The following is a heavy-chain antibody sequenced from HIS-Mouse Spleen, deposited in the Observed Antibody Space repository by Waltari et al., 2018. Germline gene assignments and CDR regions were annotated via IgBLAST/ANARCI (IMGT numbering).Heavy chain of an antibody. CDR1: AGSISSSSYY. V-gene: IGHV4-39*07. D-gene: IGHD6-13*01. CDR3: AREIPYSSSWYDWYFDL. CDR2: IYYSGST. J-gene: IGHJ2*01. Sequence: QLQLQESGPGLVKPSETLSLTCTVSAGSISSSSYYWGWIRQRPGKGLEWSGSIYYSGSTYYNPSLKSRVTISVDTSKNQFSLKLSSVTAADTAVYYCAREIPYSSSWYDWYFDLWGRGTLVTVSS.